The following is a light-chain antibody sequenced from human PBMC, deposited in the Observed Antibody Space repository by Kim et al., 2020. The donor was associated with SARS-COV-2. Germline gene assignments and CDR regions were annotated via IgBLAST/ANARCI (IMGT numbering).Light chain of an antibody. CDR2: EVT. J-gene: IGLJ2*01. V-gene: IGLV2-23*02. Sequence: QSVLTQPASVSGSPGQSITISCTGTSSDVGNYNLVSWYQHHAGKAPKLLIYEVTKRPSGVSDRFSGSKSGNTASLTFAGLQAEDEADYYCCSYAPGSTIIFGAGTQLTVL. CDR1: SSDVGNYNL. CDR3: CSYAPGSTII.